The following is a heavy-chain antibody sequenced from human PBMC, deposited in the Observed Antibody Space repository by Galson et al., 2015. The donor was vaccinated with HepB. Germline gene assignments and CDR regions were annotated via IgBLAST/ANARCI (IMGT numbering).Heavy chain of an antibody. Sequence: SLRLSCAASGFTFSDYYMTWIRQAPGRGLEWVSYISSSTSMVSYADFVKGRFTISRDNAKNSLFLHMSSLRAGDTAVYFCARGPPYYEALTGYPMGYYYGMDVWGQGTTVSVSS. J-gene: IGHJ6*02. V-gene: IGHV3-11*01. CDR3: ARGPPYYEALTGYPMGYYYGMDV. D-gene: IGHD3-9*01. CDR2: ISSSTSMV. CDR1: GFTFSDYY.